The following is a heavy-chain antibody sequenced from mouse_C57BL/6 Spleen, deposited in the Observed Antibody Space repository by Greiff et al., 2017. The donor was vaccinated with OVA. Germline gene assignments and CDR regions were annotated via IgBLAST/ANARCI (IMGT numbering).Heavy chain of an antibody. V-gene: IGHV1-15*01. Sequence: LQESGAELVRPGASVTLSCKASGYTFTDYEMHWVKQTPVHGLAWIGAIDPETGGTAYNQKFKGKAILTADKSSSTAYMELRSLTSEDSAVYYCTYGSSLRFAYWGQGTLVTVSA. J-gene: IGHJ3*01. CDR3: TYGSSLRFAY. CDR1: GYTFTDYE. CDR2: IDPETGGT. D-gene: IGHD1-1*01.